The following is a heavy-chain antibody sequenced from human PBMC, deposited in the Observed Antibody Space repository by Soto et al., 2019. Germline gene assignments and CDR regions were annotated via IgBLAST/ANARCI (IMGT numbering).Heavy chain of an antibody. CDR3: AHRDPYNSYWDVGWFDP. CDR2: IYWDGDR. J-gene: IGHJ5*02. D-gene: IGHD1-20*01. Sequence: QITLKESGPTLLEPTQTLTLTCSFSGFSLTSSGVGVGWLRQAPGKALECLGIIYWDGDRRYNPSLRQRLTITKATSTTQVVLTMTYMEPVDTATYYCAHRDPYNSYWDVGWFDPWGQGTLVTVS. V-gene: IGHV2-5*02. CDR1: GFSLTSSGVG.